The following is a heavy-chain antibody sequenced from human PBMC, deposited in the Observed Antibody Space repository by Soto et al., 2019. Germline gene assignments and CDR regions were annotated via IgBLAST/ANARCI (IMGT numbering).Heavy chain of an antibody. D-gene: IGHD1-7*01. V-gene: IGHV1-18*01. CDR3: ARATLYNWHYGEFDY. CDR1: GYTFTSYG. CDR2: ISAYNGNT. J-gene: IGHJ4*02. Sequence: ASVKVSCKASGYTFTSYGISWVRQAPGQGLEWMGWISAYNGNTNYAQKLQGRVTMTTDTSTSTAYMELRSLRSDDTAVYYCARATLYNWHYGEFDYWGQGTLVTVSS.